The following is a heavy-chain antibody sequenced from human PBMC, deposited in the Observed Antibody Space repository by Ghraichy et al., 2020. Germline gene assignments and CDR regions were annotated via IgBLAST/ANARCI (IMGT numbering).Heavy chain of an antibody. CDR3: ARGFCSRTNCFAGLGEFDY. V-gene: IGHV4-30-4*08. CDR2: IYFSGST. J-gene: IGHJ4*01. Sequence: LNISCNVSGDSISSGHSYWTWIRQSPGEGLEWIGYIYFSGSTYYNPSLESRLTISLDTSKSQFSLKLTSVTAADTAVYYCARGFCSRTNCFAGLGEFDYWGHGSLVTVSS. CDR1: GDSISSGHSY. D-gene: IGHD2-2*01.